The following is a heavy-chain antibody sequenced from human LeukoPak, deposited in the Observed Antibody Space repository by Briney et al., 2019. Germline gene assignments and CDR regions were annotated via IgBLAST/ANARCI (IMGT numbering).Heavy chain of an antibody. CDR2: IGDNSNYI. J-gene: IGHJ4*02. D-gene: IGHD2-2*01. Sequence: GGSLRIYCAASGFTFNTYSMNWVRRAPGKGLEWVSSIGDNSNYIYYSDSVEGRFTISRDNAKNSLYLQMNSLRVEDTAVYYCANHFACGSTSCPPFDSWGQGTLVTVSS. CDR3: ANHFACGSTSCPPFDS. CDR1: GFTFNTYS. V-gene: IGHV3-21*01.